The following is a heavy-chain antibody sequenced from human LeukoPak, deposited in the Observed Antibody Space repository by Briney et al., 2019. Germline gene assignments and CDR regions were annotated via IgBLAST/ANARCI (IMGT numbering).Heavy chain of an antibody. V-gene: IGHV4-59*01. CDR2: IHYTGRT. D-gene: IGHD5-18*01. J-gene: IGHJ4*02. CDR3: AREGRGYSYGYDY. Sequence: SETLSLTCTVSGGSISGYYWTWIRQPPGKGLEWIAYIHYTGRTNYNPSLKSRVTISVDTSNNQFSLKLSSVTAADTAVYYCAREGRGYSYGYDYWGQGTLVTVSS. CDR1: GGSISGYY.